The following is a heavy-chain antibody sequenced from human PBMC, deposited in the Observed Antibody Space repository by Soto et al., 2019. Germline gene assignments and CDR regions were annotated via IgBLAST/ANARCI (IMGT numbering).Heavy chain of an antibody. CDR2: VYYSGGA. J-gene: IGHJ5*01. D-gene: IGHD2-21*01. CDR3: GRVVEGATRHTDLDS. CDR1: GVSIHNIHSF. V-gene: IGHV4-39*01. Sequence: SETLSLTCTVSGVSIHNIHSFWVWIRQPPGKGLEFIGTVYYSGGAHYNSSLKSRVTISVDTANNQVSLRMRSLTAADTAVNYCGRVVEGATRHTDLDSWGQGTLVTFSS.